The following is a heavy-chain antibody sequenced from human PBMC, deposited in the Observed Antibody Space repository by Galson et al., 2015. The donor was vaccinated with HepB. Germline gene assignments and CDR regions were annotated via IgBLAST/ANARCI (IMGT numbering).Heavy chain of an antibody. CDR1: GFAFDDYA. CDR3: AKDIDPGFYYDFWSGPLGGGMDV. J-gene: IGHJ6*02. CDR2: ISWNSGSI. V-gene: IGHV3-9*01. Sequence: SLRLSCAASGFAFDDYAMHWGRQAPGKGLEWVSGISWNSGSIGYADSVKGRFTISRDNAKNSLYLQMNSLRAEDTALYYCAKDIDPGFYYDFWSGPLGGGMDVWGHGTTVTVSS. D-gene: IGHD3-3*01.